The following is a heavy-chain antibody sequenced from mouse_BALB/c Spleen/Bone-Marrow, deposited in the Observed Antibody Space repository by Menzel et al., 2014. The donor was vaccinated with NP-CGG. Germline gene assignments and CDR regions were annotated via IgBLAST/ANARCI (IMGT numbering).Heavy chain of an antibody. V-gene: IGHV1-26*01. J-gene: IGHJ2*01. CDR1: GYTFTDYY. CDR2: INPNTDGT. D-gene: IGHD3-3*01. Sequence: EVKLMESGPELAKPGTSVKMSCKASGYTFTDYYMMWVRQSHGKSLEWIGHINPNTDGTFYNQKFKGKATLTVDKSSSAAYMQLNSLTSEDSAVYYCARSRYFDNWGQGTTLTVSS. CDR3: ARSRYFDN.